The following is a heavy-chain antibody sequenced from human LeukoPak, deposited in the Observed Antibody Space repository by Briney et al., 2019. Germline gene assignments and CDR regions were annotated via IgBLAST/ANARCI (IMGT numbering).Heavy chain of an antibody. CDR2: ISCSGGST. Sequence: GGSLRLSCAASGFTFSSYAMSWVRQAPGKGLEWVSAISCSGGSTYYADSVKGRFTISRDNSKNTLYLQMNSLRADYTAVYYCAKDSDYYDSSGYWSWDYFDYWGQGTLVTVSS. J-gene: IGHJ4*02. CDR1: GFTFSSYA. V-gene: IGHV3-23*01. CDR3: AKDSDYYDSSGYWSWDYFDY. D-gene: IGHD3-22*01.